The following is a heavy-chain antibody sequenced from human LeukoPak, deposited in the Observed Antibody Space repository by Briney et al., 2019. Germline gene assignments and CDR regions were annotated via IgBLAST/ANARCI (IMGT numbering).Heavy chain of an antibody. CDR1: GYTFTGYY. J-gene: IGHJ4*02. CDR2: INPNSGGT. Sequence: GASVKVSRKASGYTFTGYYMHWVRQAPGQGLEWMGWINPNSGGTNSAQKFQGRVTMTRDTSISTAYMELSSLTSDDTAVYYCARAAFRPWPDFDYWGQGTLVTVSS. D-gene: IGHD2-15*01. CDR3: ARAAFRPWPDFDY. V-gene: IGHV1-2*02.